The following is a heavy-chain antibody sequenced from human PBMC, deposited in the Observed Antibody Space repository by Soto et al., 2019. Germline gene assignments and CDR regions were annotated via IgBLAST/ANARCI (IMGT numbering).Heavy chain of an antibody. D-gene: IGHD6-6*01. CDR2: IYYSGST. CDR3: ARLGAIAARAGVRFDY. Sequence: QLQLQESGPGLVKPSETLSLTCTVSGGSISSSSYYWGWIRQPPGKGLEWIGSIYYSGSTYYNPSLKSRVTISVDTSKNQFSLKLSSVTAADTAVYYCARLGAIAARAGVRFDYWGQGTLVTVSS. CDR1: GGSISSSSYY. V-gene: IGHV4-39*01. J-gene: IGHJ4*02.